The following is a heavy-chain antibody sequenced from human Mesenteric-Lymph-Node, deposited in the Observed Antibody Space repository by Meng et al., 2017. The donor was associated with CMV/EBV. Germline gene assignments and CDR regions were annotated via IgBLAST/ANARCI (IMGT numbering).Heavy chain of an antibody. D-gene: IGHD3-3*01. V-gene: IGHV3-15*01. CDR2: IKSKTDGGTT. J-gene: IGHJ4*02. Sequence: GESLKISCTASGSTFSNAWMSWVRQAPGKGLEWVGRIKSKTDGGTTDYAAPVKGRFTISRDDSKATLYLQTNTLKVEDTAVYYCTTYYTLGGQGTLVTVSS. CDR3: TTYYTL. CDR1: GSTFSNAW.